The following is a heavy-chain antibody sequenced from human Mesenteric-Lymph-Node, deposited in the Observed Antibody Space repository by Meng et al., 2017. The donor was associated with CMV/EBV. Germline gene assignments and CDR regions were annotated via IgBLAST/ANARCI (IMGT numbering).Heavy chain of an antibody. J-gene: IGHJ5*02. CDR3: ARDNVNPEGFDP. CDR2: INPNSGVS. D-gene: IGHD2/OR15-2a*01. Sequence: LVQSKAAVAKTGASVMVACKASGYTFTDFYIHWVRQAPGQGLEWMGRINPNSGVSNSAQNFQGRVTMTRDMSISTAYMELGRLTSDDTAVYYCARDNVNPEGFDPWGQGTLVTVSS. V-gene: IGHV1-2*06. CDR1: GYTFTDFY.